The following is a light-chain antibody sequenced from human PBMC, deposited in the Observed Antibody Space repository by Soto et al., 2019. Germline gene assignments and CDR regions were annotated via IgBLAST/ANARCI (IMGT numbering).Light chain of an antibody. CDR3: LSFTSSHIYV. Sequence: QSVLTQPASVSGSPGQSITISCTGTGSDVGGYNSVSWYQQHPGKAPKLMIYEVTDRPSGVSNRFSGSKSGNTASLTISGLQAEDEADYYCLSFTSSHIYVFGTGTKVTVL. CDR2: EVT. J-gene: IGLJ1*01. CDR1: GSDVGGYNS. V-gene: IGLV2-14*03.